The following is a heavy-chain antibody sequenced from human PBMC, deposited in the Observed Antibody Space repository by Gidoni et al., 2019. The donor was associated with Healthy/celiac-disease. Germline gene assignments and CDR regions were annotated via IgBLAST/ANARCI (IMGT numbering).Heavy chain of an antibody. D-gene: IGHD6-19*01. V-gene: IGHV3-23*01. CDR2: ISGSGGST. CDR3: ANVIPPTFPSGWGTVYYYYGMDV. Sequence: EVQLLESGGGLVQPGGSLRLSCAASGFTFSSYAMSWVRQAPGKGLEWVSAISGSGGSTYYADSVKGRFTISRDNSKNTLYLQMNSLRAEDTAVYYCANVIPPTFPSGWGTVYYYYGMDVWGQGTTVTVSS. CDR1: GFTFSSYA. J-gene: IGHJ6*02.